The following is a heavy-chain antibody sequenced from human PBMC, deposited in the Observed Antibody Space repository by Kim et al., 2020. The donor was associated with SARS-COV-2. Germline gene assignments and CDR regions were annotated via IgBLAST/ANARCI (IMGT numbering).Heavy chain of an antibody. J-gene: IGHJ6*02. V-gene: IGHV5-51*01. CDR2: IYPGDSDT. Sequence: GESLKISCKGSGYSFTSYWIAWVRQMPGKGLEWMGIIYPGDSDTRYSPSFQGQVTISADRSISTAYLQWSSLEASDTAIYYCARLPRGSSWPMIVGDYYYGMDVWGQGSTVTVSS. CDR1: GYSFTSYW. CDR3: ARLPRGSSWPMIVGDYYYGMDV. D-gene: IGHD3-22*01.